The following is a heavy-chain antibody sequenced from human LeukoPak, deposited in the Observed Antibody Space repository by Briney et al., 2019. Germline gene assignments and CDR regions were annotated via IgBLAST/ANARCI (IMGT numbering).Heavy chain of an antibody. D-gene: IGHD4-11*01. CDR3: ARDNEDYGNPPES. Sequence: PGGSLRLSCAASGFTFNSYWMSWVRQAPGQGPEWVANIKHDGSAKFYVDSVKGRFTISRDNAEQSLYLQMNSLRVEDTAVYYCARDNEDYGNPPESWGQGTRVTVSS. V-gene: IGHV3-7*01. CDR2: IKHDGSAK. CDR1: GFTFNSYW. J-gene: IGHJ5*02.